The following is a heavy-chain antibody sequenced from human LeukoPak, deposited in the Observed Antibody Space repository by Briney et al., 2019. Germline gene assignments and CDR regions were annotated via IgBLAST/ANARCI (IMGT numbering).Heavy chain of an antibody. J-gene: IGHJ4*02. D-gene: IGHD1-1*01. CDR2: IIPIFGTA. CDR1: GGTFSSYA. Sequence: SSVKVSCKASGGTFSSYAISWVRQAPGQGLEWMGGIIPIFGTANYAQKFQGRVTITTDESTSTAYMELSSVRSEDTAVYYCARVRKGTTGRYYFDYWGQGTLVTVSS. V-gene: IGHV1-69*05. CDR3: ARVRKGTTGRYYFDY.